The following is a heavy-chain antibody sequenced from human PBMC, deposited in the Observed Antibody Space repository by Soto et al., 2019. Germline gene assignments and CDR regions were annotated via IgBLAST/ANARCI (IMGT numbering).Heavy chain of an antibody. CDR2: ISSSSSTI. J-gene: IGHJ3*02. V-gene: IGHV3-48*02. Sequence: GGSLRLSCAASGFTFSSYSMNWVRQAPGKGLEWVSYISSSSSTIYYADSVKGRFTISRDNAKNSLYLQMNSLRDEDTAVYYCARGTYYYDSSGYYPGAFDIWGQGTMVTVSS. CDR1: GFTFSSYS. D-gene: IGHD3-22*01. CDR3: ARGTYYYDSSGYYPGAFDI.